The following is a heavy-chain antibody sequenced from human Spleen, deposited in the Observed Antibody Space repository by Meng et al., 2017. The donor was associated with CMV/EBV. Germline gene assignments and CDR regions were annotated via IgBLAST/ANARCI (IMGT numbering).Heavy chain of an antibody. Sequence: GESLKISCAVSGFSFSDYGMHWVRQAPGKGLEWVTFTTYDGSITYYADSVKGRFTISRDNSKNTLYVQMNSLRAEDTAVYYCAKDRTELWDDFWNRAPAKTPNGMDVWGQGTTVTVSS. CDR3: AKDRTELWDDFWNRAPAKTPNGMDV. CDR2: TTYDGSIT. V-gene: IGHV3-30*18. CDR1: GFSFSDYG. J-gene: IGHJ6*02. D-gene: IGHD3-3*01.